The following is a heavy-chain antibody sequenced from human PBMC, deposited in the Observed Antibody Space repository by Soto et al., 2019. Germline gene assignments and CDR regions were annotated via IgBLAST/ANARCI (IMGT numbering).Heavy chain of an antibody. CDR3: ATTAAHDAFDI. CDR1: GFTFSSYG. V-gene: IGHV3-33*01. CDR2: IWYDGSNK. Sequence: GGSLRLSCAASGFTFSSYGMHWVRQAPGKGLEWVAVIWYDGSNKYYADSVKGRFTISRDNSKNTLYLQMNSLRAEDTAVYYCATTAAHDAFDIWGQGTMVTVS. J-gene: IGHJ3*02. D-gene: IGHD2-2*01.